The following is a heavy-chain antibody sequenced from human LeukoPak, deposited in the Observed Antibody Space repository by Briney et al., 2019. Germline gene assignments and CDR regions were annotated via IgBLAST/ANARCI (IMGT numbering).Heavy chain of an antibody. J-gene: IGHJ4*02. V-gene: IGHV4-31*03. Sequence: SQTLSLTCTVSGGSISSGGYYWSWIRQHPGKSLEWIGYIYYSGSTYYKSSLKGRITISVDTSKNQFSLNLSSVTAADTAVYYCASYSISSQFDYWGQGTLVTVSS. D-gene: IGHD6-6*01. CDR1: GGSISSGGYY. CDR2: IYYSGST. CDR3: ASYSISSQFDY.